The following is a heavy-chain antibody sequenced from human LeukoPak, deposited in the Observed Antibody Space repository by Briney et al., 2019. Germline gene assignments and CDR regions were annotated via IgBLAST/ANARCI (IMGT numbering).Heavy chain of an antibody. D-gene: IGHD5-24*01. J-gene: IGHJ4*02. V-gene: IGHV3-23*01. CDR1: GFTFSSYA. CDR2: ISGSGGST. CDR3: ASLEMATTDY. Sequence: GGSLRLSCAASGFTFSSYAMSWVRQAPGKGLEWVSAISGSGGSTYYADSVKGRFTISRDNFKNTLYLQMNSLRAEDTAVYYCASLEMATTDYWGQGTLVTVSS.